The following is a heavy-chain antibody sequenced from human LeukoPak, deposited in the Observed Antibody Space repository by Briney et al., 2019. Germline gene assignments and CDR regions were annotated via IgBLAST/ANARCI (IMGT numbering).Heavy chain of an antibody. V-gene: IGHV4-59*12. CDR2: ICYTGST. CDR1: GGSISTYC. J-gene: IGHJ4*02. CDR3: ARVENVAATQQFDY. D-gene: IGHD2-15*01. Sequence: SETLSLTCTVSGGSISTYCWSWIRQPPGKGLEWIGYICYTGSTNNNPSLKSRVTISVDTSKNQFSLKLSSVTAADTAVYYCARVENVAATQQFDYWGQGTLVTVSS.